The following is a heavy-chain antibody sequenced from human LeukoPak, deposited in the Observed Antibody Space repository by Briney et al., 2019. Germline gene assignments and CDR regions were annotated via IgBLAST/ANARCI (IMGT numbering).Heavy chain of an antibody. Sequence: SETLSLTCAVYGGSFSGYYWSWIRQPPGKGLDWIGEINHSGSTNYNPSLKSRVTISVDTSKNQFSLKLSSVTAADTAVYYCASGHREQWLVPTPLRLFDYWGQGTLVTVSS. V-gene: IGHV4-34*01. D-gene: IGHD6-19*01. J-gene: IGHJ4*02. CDR2: INHSGST. CDR1: GGSFSGYY. CDR3: ASGHREQWLVPTPLRLFDY.